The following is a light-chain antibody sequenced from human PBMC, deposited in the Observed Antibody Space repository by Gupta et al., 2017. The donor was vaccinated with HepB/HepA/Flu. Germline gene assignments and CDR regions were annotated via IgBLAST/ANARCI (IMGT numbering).Light chain of an antibody. J-gene: IGLJ1*01. CDR1: SSDIGAYKL. CDR3: FSYAGNNNWV. V-gene: IGLV2-8*01. CDR2: DVF. Sequence: QSPPTHPPPPSPSPGRSVTISCNGTSSDIGAYKLVSWYQQHPGKAPKLIIYDVFQRPSGVPDRFSGSKSGNTAALTVSGLQAEDEADYCCFSYAGNNNWVFGGGTKVTVL.